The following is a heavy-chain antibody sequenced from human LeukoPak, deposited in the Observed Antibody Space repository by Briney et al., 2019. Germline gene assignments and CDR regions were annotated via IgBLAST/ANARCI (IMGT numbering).Heavy chain of an antibody. CDR2: FDPEDGET. Sequence: GASVKVSCKVSGYTLTELSMHWVRQAPGKGLEWMGGFDPEDGETIYAQKFQGRVTMTEDTSTDTAYMELSSLRSEDTAVYYCATGLVDYGALAEDYWGQGTLVTVSS. J-gene: IGHJ4*02. D-gene: IGHD4-17*01. CDR3: ATGLVDYGALAEDY. CDR1: GYTLTELS. V-gene: IGHV1-24*01.